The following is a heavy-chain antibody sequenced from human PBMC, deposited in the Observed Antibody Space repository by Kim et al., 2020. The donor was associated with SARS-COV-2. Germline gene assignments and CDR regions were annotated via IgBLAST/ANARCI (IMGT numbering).Heavy chain of an antibody. V-gene: IGHV1-8*01. Sequence: ASVKVSCKASGYTFTSYDINWVRQATGQGLEWMGWMNPNSGNTGYAQKFQGRVTMTRNTSISTAYMELSSLRSEDTAVYYCARFSWVGRDSLPASIGRNSPGYYYYYGMDVWGQGTTVTVSS. J-gene: IGHJ6*02. CDR1: GYTFTSYD. D-gene: IGHD2-2*02. CDR3: ARFSWVGRDSLPASIGRNSPGYYYYYGMDV. CDR2: MNPNSGNT.